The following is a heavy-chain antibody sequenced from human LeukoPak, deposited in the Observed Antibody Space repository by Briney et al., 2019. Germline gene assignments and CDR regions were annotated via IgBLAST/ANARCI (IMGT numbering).Heavy chain of an antibody. Sequence: PSETLSLTCTVSGGSISSSTYYWGWIRQPPGKGLEWIGSIHYSGSTYYNPSLKSRVTISVDTSKNHFSLKLSSVTAADTAVYYCERLETTSGYPNYFDYWGQGTLVTVSS. D-gene: IGHD3-22*01. CDR2: IHYSGST. CDR3: ERLETTSGYPNYFDY. CDR1: GGSISSSTYY. V-gene: IGHV4-39*02. J-gene: IGHJ4*02.